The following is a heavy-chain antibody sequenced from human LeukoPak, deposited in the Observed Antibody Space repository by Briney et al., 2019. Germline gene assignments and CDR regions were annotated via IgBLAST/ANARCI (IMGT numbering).Heavy chain of an antibody. D-gene: IGHD4-11*01. CDR2: IYYSGST. CDR1: GGSISSHY. V-gene: IGHV4-59*11. J-gene: IGHJ5*02. Sequence: PSETLSLTCTVSGGSISSHYWSWIRQPPGKGLEWIGYIYYSGSTNYNPSLKSRVTISVDTSKNQFSLKLSSVTAADTAVYYCARLSNSWFDHWGQGTLVTVSS. CDR3: ARLSNSWFDH.